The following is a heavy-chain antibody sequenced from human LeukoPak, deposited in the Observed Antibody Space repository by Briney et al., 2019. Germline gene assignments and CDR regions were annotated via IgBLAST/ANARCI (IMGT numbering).Heavy chain of an antibody. CDR2: IYPGDSDT. Sequence: GESLKISCKGSGYSFTSYWIGWVRQMPGKGLEWMGIIYPGDSDTRYSPSFQGQVTMSADRSISTAYLQWSSLKASDTAMYYCARTPSHDSSGCNDYWGQGTLVTVSS. CDR1: GYSFTSYW. D-gene: IGHD3-22*01. V-gene: IGHV5-51*01. J-gene: IGHJ4*02. CDR3: ARTPSHDSSGCNDY.